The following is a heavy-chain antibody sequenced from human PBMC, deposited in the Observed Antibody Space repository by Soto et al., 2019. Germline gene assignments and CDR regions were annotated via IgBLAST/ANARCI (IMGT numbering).Heavy chain of an antibody. V-gene: IGHV3-23*01. J-gene: IGHJ4*02. CDR1: GFTFSSYA. Sequence: EVQLLESGGGLVQPGGSLRLSCAASGFTFSSYAMSWVRQAPGKGLEWVSAISGSGGSTYYADSVKGRFTISRDNSKNTRDLQMNSLRAEDTAVYYCAKDLSLLWFGEISPYFDYWGQGTLVTVSS. D-gene: IGHD3-10*01. CDR2: ISGSGGST. CDR3: AKDLSLLWFGEISPYFDY.